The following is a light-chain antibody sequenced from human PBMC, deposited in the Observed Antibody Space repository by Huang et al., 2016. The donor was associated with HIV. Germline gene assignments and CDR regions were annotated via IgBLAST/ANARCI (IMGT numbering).Light chain of an antibody. CDR3: QQYSTSMYS. CDR2: KAS. V-gene: IGKV1-5*03. CDR1: ESIGSW. J-gene: IGKJ2*01. Sequence: IQMTQSPSTLSASVGDRVTVTCRASESIGSWLAWYQQKPGKAPKLLIYKASTATSDVPPRFSGSGSGTQFSLIISSLQPDDFATDYCQQYSTSMYSFGQGTKVEIK.